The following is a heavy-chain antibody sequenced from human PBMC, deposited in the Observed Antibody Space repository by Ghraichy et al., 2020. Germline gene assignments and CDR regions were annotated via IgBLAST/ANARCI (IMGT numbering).Heavy chain of an antibody. CDR1: AFTFSGYW. V-gene: IGHV3-7*01. CDR3: ATIAKRGSTTHYFES. CDR2: IEKDGSEK. D-gene: IGHD2-15*01. J-gene: IGHJ4*02. Sequence: GGSLRLSCAGSAFTFSGYWMSWVRQAPGKGLEWVANIEKDGSEKYYVDSVKGRFTISRDNAKNSLYLQMNSLRAEDTAVYFCATIAKRGSTTHYFESSGQGTPVAVSS.